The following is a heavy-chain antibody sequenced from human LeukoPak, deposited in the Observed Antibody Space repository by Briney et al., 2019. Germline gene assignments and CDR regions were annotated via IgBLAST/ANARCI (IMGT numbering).Heavy chain of an antibody. CDR3: VTELSGSFPT. CDR1: GFTFSSYG. CDR2: IRYDGSNK. Sequence: PGGSLRLSCAASGFTFSSYGMHWVRQAPGKGLEWVAFIRYDGSNKYYADSVKGRFTISRDNSKNTLYLQMNSLIHEDTAVYYCVTELSGSFPTWGQGTLLTVSS. D-gene: IGHD1-26*01. J-gene: IGHJ4*02. V-gene: IGHV3-30*02.